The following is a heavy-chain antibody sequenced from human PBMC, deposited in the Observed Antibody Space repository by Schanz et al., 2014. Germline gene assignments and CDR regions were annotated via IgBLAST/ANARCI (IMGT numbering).Heavy chain of an antibody. J-gene: IGHJ4*02. CDR1: GYTFTNYG. Sequence: VQSVHSGTEVQKLGASVKVSCKASGYTFTNYGVTWVRQAPGQGLEWMGIINLSGGSTNNAQKFQGRVTVTRDTSTSTVYMELNSLRSEDTAVYYCARTIAYGGSSGYFDYWGQGTLVTVSS. V-gene: IGHV1-46*03. CDR3: ARTIAYGGSSGYFDY. CDR2: INLSGGST. D-gene: IGHD4-17*01.